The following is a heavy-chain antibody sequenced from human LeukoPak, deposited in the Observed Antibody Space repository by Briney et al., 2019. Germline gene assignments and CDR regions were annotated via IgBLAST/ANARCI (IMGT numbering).Heavy chain of an antibody. V-gene: IGHV4-39*01. Sequence: GSLRLSCAVSGISFSDHYMDWLRQAPGKGLEWIGSIYYSGSTYYNPSLKSRVTISVDTSKNQFSLKLSSVTAADTAVYYCARHDIVVVPAASFDIWGQGTMVTVSS. CDR1: GISFSDHY. CDR2: IYYSGST. CDR3: ARHDIVVVPAASFDI. D-gene: IGHD2-2*01. J-gene: IGHJ3*02.